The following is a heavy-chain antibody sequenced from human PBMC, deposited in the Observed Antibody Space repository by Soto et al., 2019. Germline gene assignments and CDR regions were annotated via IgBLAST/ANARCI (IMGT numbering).Heavy chain of an antibody. CDR2: ISAYNGNT. D-gene: IGHD1-26*01. CDR3: VATYRRYYFDY. J-gene: IGHJ4*02. CDR1: GYTFTSYD. V-gene: IGHV1-18*01. Sequence: ASVKVSCKASGYTFTSYDINWVRQATGQGLEWMGWISAYNGNTNYAQKLQGRVTMTTDTSTSTAYMELRSLRSDDTAVYYCVATYRRYYFDYWGQGTLVTVSS.